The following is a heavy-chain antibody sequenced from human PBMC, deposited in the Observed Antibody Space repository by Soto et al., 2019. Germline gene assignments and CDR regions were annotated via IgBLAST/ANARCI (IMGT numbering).Heavy chain of an antibody. V-gene: IGHV4-4*02. D-gene: IGHD3-9*01. CDR3: ARVVLTITRGAFDA. CDR2: ISHSGTS. CDR1: GGSISSSHW. J-gene: IGHJ3*01. Sequence: QVQLQESGPGLVKPSGTLSLTCAVSGGSISSSHWWPWVRQSPGKGLEYIGEISHSGTSNSNPSLKSRGTPSVDKSKNHFSLTLTSVTAADTAVYYCARVVLTITRGAFDAWGQGTLVIVSS.